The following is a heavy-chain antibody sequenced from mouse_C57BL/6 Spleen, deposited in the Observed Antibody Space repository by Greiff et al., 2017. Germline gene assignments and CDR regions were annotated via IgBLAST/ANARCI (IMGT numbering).Heavy chain of an antibody. D-gene: IGHD2-4*01. J-gene: IGHJ2*01. CDR3: ARHGGGIYYDYDADY. Sequence: EVKLMESGGDLVTPGGSLKLSCAASGFTFSSYGMSWVRQTPDKRLEWVATISSGGSYTYYPDSVKGRFTISRDNAKNTLYRQMSSLKAEDTAMYYCARHGGGIYYDYDADYWGQGTTLTVSS. V-gene: IGHV5-6*01. CDR1: GFTFSSYG. CDR2: ISSGGSYT.